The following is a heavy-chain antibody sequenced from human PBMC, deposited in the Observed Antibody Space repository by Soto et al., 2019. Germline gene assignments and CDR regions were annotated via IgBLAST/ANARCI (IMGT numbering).Heavy chain of an antibody. V-gene: IGHV1-24*01. J-gene: IGHJ4*02. CDR3: ATDPSSRFLEWLFL. CDR1: GYTLTELS. CDR2: FDPEDGET. D-gene: IGHD3-3*01. Sequence: AASVKVSCKVSGYTLTELSMHWVRQAPGKGLEWMGGFDPEDGETIYAQKFQGRVTMTEDTSTDTAYMELSSLRSEDTAVYYCATDPSSRFLEWLFLWGQGTLVTVSS.